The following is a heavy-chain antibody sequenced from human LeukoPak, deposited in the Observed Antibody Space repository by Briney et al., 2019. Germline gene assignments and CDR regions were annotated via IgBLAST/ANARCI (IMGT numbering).Heavy chain of an antibody. D-gene: IGHD6-13*01. V-gene: IGHV3-30*02. CDR1: GFTFSSYG. CDR3: ARGGDSSSWYGAFDI. J-gene: IGHJ3*02. Sequence: GGSLRLSCAGSGFTFSSYGMHWVRQAPGKGLEWVAFIRYDGINKYYADSVKGRFTVSRDNSKNTLYLQMNNLRAEDTAVYYCARGGDSSSWYGAFDIWGQGTMVTVSS. CDR2: IRYDGINK.